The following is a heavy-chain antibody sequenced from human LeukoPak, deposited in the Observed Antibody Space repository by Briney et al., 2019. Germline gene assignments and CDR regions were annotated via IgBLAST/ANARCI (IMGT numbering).Heavy chain of an antibody. J-gene: IGHJ6*03. CDR2: IYHSGST. V-gene: IGHV4-38-2*02. CDR1: GYSISSGYY. CDR3: AREDGDPYYYYYMDV. D-gene: IGHD4-17*01. Sequence: PSETLSLTCTVSGYSISSGYYWGWIRQPPGKGLEWIGSIYHSGSTFYNPSLKSRVTISVDTSKNQFSLKLSSVTAADTAVYYCAREDGDPYYYYYMDVWGKGTTVTISS.